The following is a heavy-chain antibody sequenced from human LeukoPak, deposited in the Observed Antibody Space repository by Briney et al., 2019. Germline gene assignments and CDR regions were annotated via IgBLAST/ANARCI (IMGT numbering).Heavy chain of an antibody. J-gene: IGHJ4*02. CDR3: ARDRVGSGWPRPYYFEV. D-gene: IGHD6-19*01. Sequence: ASVKVSCKASGSTLTRYYLHWVRRAPGQGLEWMGWINPNTGATHSAQKFQGRITMTRDTSISTAYMDLSRLRSDDPAVYYCARDRVGSGWPRPYYFEVWGQGTLVTVSS. CDR1: GSTLTRYY. CDR2: INPNTGAT. V-gene: IGHV1-2*02.